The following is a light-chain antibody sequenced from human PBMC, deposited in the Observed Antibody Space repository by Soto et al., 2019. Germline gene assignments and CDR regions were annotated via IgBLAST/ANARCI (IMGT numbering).Light chain of an antibody. J-gene: IGKJ1*01. CDR2: GAS. V-gene: IGKV1-17*01. CDR1: QSIRND. Sequence: DIKITQSPSFPSALVGDRVTITSLASQSIRNDLGWYQQKPGKAPKRLISGASRLQSGVPSRFSGSGSGAAFTLTITSLRPEDSATYYCQQIHSYPRTFGQGTKVDIK. CDR3: QQIHSYPRT.